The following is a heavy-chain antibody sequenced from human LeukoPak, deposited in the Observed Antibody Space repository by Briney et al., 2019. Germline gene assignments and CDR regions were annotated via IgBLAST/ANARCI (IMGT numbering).Heavy chain of an antibody. J-gene: IGHJ5*02. CDR2: INHSGGT. CDR1: GGSFRGYY. Sequence: PSETLSLTCAAYGGSFRGYYWSSVRQPPRKGLEWIGEINHSGGTTYNPPLKRRVTTSVETSKNQFSLKLSSVTAADTAVYYCASGSYGHDNWFDPWGPGTLVTVSS. V-gene: IGHV4-34*01. D-gene: IGHD4-17*01. CDR3: ASGSYGHDNWFDP.